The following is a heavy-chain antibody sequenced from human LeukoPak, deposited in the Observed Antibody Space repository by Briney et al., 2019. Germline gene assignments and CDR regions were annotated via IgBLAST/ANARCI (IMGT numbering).Heavy chain of an antibody. CDR2: INPNSGGT. CDR3: ARVCNVSYYGSGLRY. V-gene: IGHV1-2*02. CDR1: GYTFTGYY. D-gene: IGHD3-10*01. J-gene: IGHJ4*02. Sequence: GASVKVSCKASGYTFTGYYMHWVRQAPGQGLEWMGWINPNSGGTNYAQKFQGRVTMTRDTSISTAYMELSRLRSDDTAVYYCARVCNVSYYGSGLRYWGQGTLVTVSS.